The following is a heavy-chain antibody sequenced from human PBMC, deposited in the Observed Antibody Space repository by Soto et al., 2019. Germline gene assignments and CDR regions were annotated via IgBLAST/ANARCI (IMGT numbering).Heavy chain of an antibody. V-gene: IGHV1-69*12. D-gene: IGHD5-12*01. CDR2: IIPIFGTA. Sequence: QVQLVQSGAEVKKPGSSVKVSCKASGGTFSSYAISWVRQAPGQGLEWMGGIIPIFGTANYAQKFQGRVTITADESTSTAYMELSSLRSEDTAVYYCARANTAYSGYDLYGMDVWGQGTTVTVSS. J-gene: IGHJ6*02. CDR3: ARANTAYSGYDLYGMDV. CDR1: GGTFSSYA.